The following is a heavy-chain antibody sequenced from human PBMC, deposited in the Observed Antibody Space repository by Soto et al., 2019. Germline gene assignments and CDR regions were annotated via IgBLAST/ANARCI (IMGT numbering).Heavy chain of an antibody. Sequence: QVQLQQWRAGLLKPSETLSLTCAVYGGFVSSGNYYWSWIRQPPGKGLEWIGEMSHSGGTHFNPSLKSRVTISVDTSKNQCSLKMSSVTAADTALYYWARVERGTATTVVDAFDIWGPGTMVTVSS. D-gene: IGHD1-1*01. CDR2: MSHSGGT. CDR1: GGFVSSGNYY. J-gene: IGHJ3*02. V-gene: IGHV4-34*01. CDR3: ARVERGTATTVVDAFDI.